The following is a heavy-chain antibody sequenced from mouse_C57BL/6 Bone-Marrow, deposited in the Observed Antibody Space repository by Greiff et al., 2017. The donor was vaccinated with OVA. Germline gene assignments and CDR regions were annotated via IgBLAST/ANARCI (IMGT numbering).Heavy chain of an antibody. CDR2: IRNKANGYTT. V-gene: IGHV7-3*01. Sequence: EVQLQESGGGLVQPGGSLSLSCAASGFTFTDYYMSWVRQPPGKALEWLGFIRNKANGYTTEYSASVKGRFTISRDNSQSILYLQMNALRAEDSATYYCARGRDYGSSYGYFDVWGTGTTVTVSS. D-gene: IGHD1-1*01. J-gene: IGHJ1*03. CDR3: ARGRDYGSSYGYFDV. CDR1: GFTFTDYY.